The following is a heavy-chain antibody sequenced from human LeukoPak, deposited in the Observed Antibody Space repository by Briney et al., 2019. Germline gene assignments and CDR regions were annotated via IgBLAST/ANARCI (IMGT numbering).Heavy chain of an antibody. D-gene: IGHD4-11*01. Sequence: ASVKVSCKASGYTFTSYYMHWVRQAPGQGLEWMGWINPNSGDTNFAQKFQGRVTMTRDTSISTAYMELGRLRSDDTAVYYCARMGGTLTAFDSWGQGTLVTVSS. J-gene: IGHJ4*02. CDR1: GYTFTSYY. CDR3: ARMGGTLTAFDS. CDR2: INPNSGDT. V-gene: IGHV1-2*02.